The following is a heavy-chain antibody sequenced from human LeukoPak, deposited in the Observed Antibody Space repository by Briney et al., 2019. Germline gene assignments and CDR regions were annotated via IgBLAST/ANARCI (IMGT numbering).Heavy chain of an antibody. CDR1: GYTFTGYA. CDR3: ARSYDIFHNYMDV. J-gene: IGHJ6*03. D-gene: IGHD3-9*01. V-gene: IGHV1-18*01. CDR2: ISGHTGKT. Sequence: ASVKVSCKTSGYTFTGYAISWVRQAPGQGLGWMGWISGHTGKTSFAQKFQGRVTLTTHTSTSTAYMELRSLRSDDTAVYYCARSYDIFHNYMDVWGKGTTVTVSS.